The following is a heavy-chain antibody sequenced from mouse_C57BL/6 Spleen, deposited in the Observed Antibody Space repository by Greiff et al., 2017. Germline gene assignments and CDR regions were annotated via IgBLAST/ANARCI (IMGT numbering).Heavy chain of an antibody. CDR2: IYPGDGDT. V-gene: IGHV1-82*01. CDR1: GYAFSSSW. Sequence: QVQLQQSGPELVKPGASVKISCKASGYAFSSSWMNWVKQRPGKGLEWIGRIYPGDGDTNYNGKFKGKDTLTADKSSSTAYMKLSSLTSEDSAVYFCARKTAQATGFAYWGQGTLVTVSA. CDR3: ARKTAQATGFAY. J-gene: IGHJ3*01. D-gene: IGHD3-2*02.